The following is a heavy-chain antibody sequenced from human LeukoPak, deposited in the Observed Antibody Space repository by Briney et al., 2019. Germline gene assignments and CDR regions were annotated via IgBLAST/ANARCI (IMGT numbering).Heavy chain of an antibody. J-gene: IGHJ6*03. D-gene: IGHD1-1*01. V-gene: IGHV3-20*04. Sequence: GGFLRLSCAASGFIFDDFGMSWVRQAPGKGLEWVSGINWKGGNIGYGDSVKGRFTISRDNAKNSLFLQMNSLRAEDTALYYCARIQRPDYYNYYYMDVWGKGTTVTVSS. CDR1: GFIFDDFG. CDR2: INWKGGNI. CDR3: ARIQRPDYYNYYYMDV.